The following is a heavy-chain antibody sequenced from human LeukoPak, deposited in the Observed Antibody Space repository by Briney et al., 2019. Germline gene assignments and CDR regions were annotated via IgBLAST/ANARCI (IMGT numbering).Heavy chain of an antibody. CDR3: AKDRGSGWYYFHY. J-gene: IGHJ4*02. CDR2: ISGDSGST. D-gene: IGHD6-19*01. Sequence: GGSLRLSCAASGFTFHDYAMYWVRQAPGKGPEWVSLISGDSGSTDYADSVKGRFTISRDNSQNSVFLQMNSLTSEDTAVYFCAKDRGSGWYYFHYWGQGTLVTVSS. V-gene: IGHV3-43*02. CDR1: GFTFHDYA.